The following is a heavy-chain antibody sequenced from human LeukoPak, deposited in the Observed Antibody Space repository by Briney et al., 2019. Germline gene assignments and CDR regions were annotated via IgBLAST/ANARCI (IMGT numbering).Heavy chain of an antibody. V-gene: IGHV3-21*05. D-gene: IGHD3-22*01. CDR2: ISSSSSYT. CDR3: ARGIYDSSGYTAFDI. CDR1: GFTFSNYS. Sequence: GGSLRLSCVVSGFTFSNYSMNWVRQAPGKGLEWVSYISSSSSYTNYADSVKGRFTISRDNAKNSLYLQMNSLRAEDTAVYYCARGIYDSSGYTAFDIWGQGTMVTVSS. J-gene: IGHJ3*02.